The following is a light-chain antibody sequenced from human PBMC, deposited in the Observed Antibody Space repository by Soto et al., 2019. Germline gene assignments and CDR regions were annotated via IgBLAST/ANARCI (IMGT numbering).Light chain of an antibody. V-gene: IGKV3-20*01. CDR1: QSVSSSY. J-gene: IGKJ2*01. Sequence: EIVLTQSPGTLSLSPEERATLSCRASQSVSSSYLAWYQQKPGQAPRLLIYGASSRATGIPHSFSGSGSWTDFMHTISRMEPEDFSEYYFPQYGSSPPNTFGQGTKLEIK. CDR3: PQYGSSPPNT. CDR2: GAS.